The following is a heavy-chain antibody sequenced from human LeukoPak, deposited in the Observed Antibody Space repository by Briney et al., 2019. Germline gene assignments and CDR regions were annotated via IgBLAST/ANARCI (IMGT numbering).Heavy chain of an antibody. CDR2: IIPILGIA. CDR3: AREELGISKPGLL. Sequence: SVKVSCKASGGTFSSYTISWVRQAPGQGLEWMGRIIPILGIANYAQKFQGRVTITADKSTSTAYMELSSLRSEDTAVYYCAREELGISKPGLLWGRGTLVTVSS. J-gene: IGHJ2*01. CDR1: GGTFSSYT. V-gene: IGHV1-69*04. D-gene: IGHD7-27*01.